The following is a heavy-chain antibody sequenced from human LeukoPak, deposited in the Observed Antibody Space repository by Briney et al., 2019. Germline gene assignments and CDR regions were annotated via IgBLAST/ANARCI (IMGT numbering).Heavy chain of an antibody. CDR3: ARDPQLDILTGYNSSWFDP. CDR2: INPSGGST. Sequence: ASVKVSCKASGYTFTSYYMHWVRQAPGQGLEWMGIINPSGGSTSYAQKFQGRVTMTRDTSTSTVYMELSSLRSEDTAVYYCARDPQLDILTGYNSSWFDPGGQGTLVTVSS. CDR1: GYTFTSYY. V-gene: IGHV1-46*01. J-gene: IGHJ5*02. D-gene: IGHD3-9*01.